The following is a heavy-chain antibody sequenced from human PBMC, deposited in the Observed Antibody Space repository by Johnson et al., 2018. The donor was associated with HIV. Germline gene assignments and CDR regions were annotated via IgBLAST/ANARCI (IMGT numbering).Heavy chain of an antibody. V-gene: IGHV3-30-3*01. CDR3: ARGGGYSIAAPSDAFDI. D-gene: IGHD6-6*01. Sequence: HVQLLESGGGVVQPGRSLRLSCAASGFTFSSYALHWVRQAPGKGLQWVAVISYDGSNKYYADSVKGRFTISRDNSKNTLYLQMNSLRAEDTAVYYCARGGGYSIAAPSDAFDIWGQGTMVTVSS. J-gene: IGHJ3*02. CDR2: ISYDGSNK. CDR1: GFTFSSYA.